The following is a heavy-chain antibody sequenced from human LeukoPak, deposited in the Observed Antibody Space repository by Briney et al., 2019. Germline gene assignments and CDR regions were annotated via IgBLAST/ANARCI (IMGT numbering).Heavy chain of an antibody. V-gene: IGHV4-59*08. D-gene: IGHD6-25*01. CDR3: VRLPSGYFFDY. J-gene: IGHJ4*02. CDR1: GGSFSGYY. CDR2: IHYNGNT. Sequence: PSETLSLTCAVYGGSFSGYYWSWVRQPPGKGLEWIGYIHYNGNTNYNPALRSRVTLSVDTSKNRFSLKLTSMTAADTAVYYCVRLPSGYFFDYWGQGTLATVSS.